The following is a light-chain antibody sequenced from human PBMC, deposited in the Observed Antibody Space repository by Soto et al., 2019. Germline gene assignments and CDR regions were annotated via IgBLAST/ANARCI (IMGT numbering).Light chain of an antibody. Sequence: QSVLTQPPSVSGAPGQRVTISCTGSSSNIGAGYDVHWYQQLPGTAPKLLIYGNSNRPSGVPDRFSGSKSGTSASLAITGLQAEDEADYYCQSYDSSLSGSPVVFGGGTKLTLL. J-gene: IGLJ2*01. V-gene: IGLV1-40*01. CDR3: QSYDSSLSGSPVV. CDR1: SSNIGAGYD. CDR2: GNS.